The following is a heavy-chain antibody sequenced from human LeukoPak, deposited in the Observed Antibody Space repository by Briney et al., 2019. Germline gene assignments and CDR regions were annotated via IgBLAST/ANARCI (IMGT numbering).Heavy chain of an antibody. CDR2: ISGSGRST. CDR1: GFTFSGYA. D-gene: IGHD5-18*01. J-gene: IGHJ4*02. CDR3: AKVLNRRAIVTGVNFDY. V-gene: IGHV3-23*01. Sequence: PGGSLRLSCAASGFTFSGYAMSWVRQAPGKGLEWVSAISGSGRSTYSADSVKGRFTISRDNAKNSLYLQMNSLRAEDTALYYCAKVLNRRAIVTGVNFDYWGQGTLVTVSS.